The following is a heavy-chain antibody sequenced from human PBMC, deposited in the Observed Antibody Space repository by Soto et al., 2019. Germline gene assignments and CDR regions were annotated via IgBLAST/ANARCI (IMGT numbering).Heavy chain of an antibody. V-gene: IGHV3-30*18. CDR3: AKGGGSARDFDY. CDR1: GFTFGNYG. CDR2: TSYDGNNK. D-gene: IGHD1-26*01. J-gene: IGHJ4*02. Sequence: GGSLRLSCTGSGFTFGNYGMHWVRQAPGKGLEWVASTSYDGNNKYYADSLKGRFTISRDNSKKMVYLQMTSLGPEDTAVYYCAKGGGSARDFDYWGQGALVTVSS.